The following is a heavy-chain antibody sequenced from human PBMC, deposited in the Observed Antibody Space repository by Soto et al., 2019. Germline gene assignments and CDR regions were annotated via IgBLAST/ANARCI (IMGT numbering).Heavy chain of an antibody. CDR2: INHSGST. CDR3: AREPYDILTGYLNYFDY. CDR1: GGSFSGYY. V-gene: IGHV4-34*01. Sequence: PSETLSLTCAVYGGSFSGYYWSWIRQNPGKGLEWIGEINHSGSTNYNPSLKSRVTISVDTSKNQFSLKLSSVTAADTAVYYCAREPYDILTGYLNYFDYWGQGTLVTVSS. D-gene: IGHD3-9*01. J-gene: IGHJ4*02.